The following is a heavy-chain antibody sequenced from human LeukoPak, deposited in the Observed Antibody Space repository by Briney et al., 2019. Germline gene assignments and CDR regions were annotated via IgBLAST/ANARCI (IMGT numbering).Heavy chain of an antibody. CDR2: ISYDGTKK. J-gene: IGHJ4*02. CDR1: GFSFSNYA. Sequence: GGSLRLSCVASGFSFSNYAIHWVRQAPGKGPQWVAVISYDGTKKFYADSVMGRFTISRDDSKNTVFLQMNSPRTEDTALYHCGRDLVERYYHDSAYEDYWGQGTLVTVSS. V-gene: IGHV3-30*04. CDR3: GRDLVERYYHDSAYEDY. D-gene: IGHD3-22*01.